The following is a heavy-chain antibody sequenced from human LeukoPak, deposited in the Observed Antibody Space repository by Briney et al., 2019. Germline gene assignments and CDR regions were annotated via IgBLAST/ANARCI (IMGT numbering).Heavy chain of an antibody. CDR2: IYDSGST. CDR1: GGSIRNYH. Sequence: SETLSLTCTVSGGSIRNYHWSWIRQPPGQGLEWIGYIYDSGSTNYNPSLRSRVTISTDTAKNQLSLKLSSVTAADTAVYYCARGTTLGWYGDYWGQGALVTVSS. V-gene: IGHV4-59*01. J-gene: IGHJ4*02. CDR3: ARGTTLGWYGDY. D-gene: IGHD6-19*01.